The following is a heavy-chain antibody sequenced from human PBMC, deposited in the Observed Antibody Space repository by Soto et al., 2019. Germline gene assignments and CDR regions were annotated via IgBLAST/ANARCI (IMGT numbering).Heavy chain of an antibody. CDR3: ARGAAKFWSGSELWFDP. V-gene: IGHV4-30-2*01. CDR1: GDSISSSKYY. Sequence: PSETLSLTCTFSGDSISSSKYYWGWIRQPPGKGLEWIGYIYHSGSTYYNPSLKSRVTISVDRSKNQFSLKLSSVTAADTAVYYCARGAAKFWSGSELWFDPWGQGTLVTVSS. J-gene: IGHJ5*02. D-gene: IGHD3-3*01. CDR2: IYHSGST.